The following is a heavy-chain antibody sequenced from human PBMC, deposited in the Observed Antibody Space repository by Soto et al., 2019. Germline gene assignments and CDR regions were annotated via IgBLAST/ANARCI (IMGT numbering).Heavy chain of an antibody. J-gene: IGHJ3*02. Sequence: QVQLVQSGAEVKKPGSSVKVSCKASGGTFSSYAISWVRQAPGQGLEWMGGIIPIFGTANYAQKFQGRVTITADESTSTAYMELSSLRSEDTAVYYCARARPALGYCSGGSCFDACDIWGQGTMVTVSS. CDR3: ARARPALGYCSGGSCFDACDI. CDR1: GGTFSSYA. D-gene: IGHD2-15*01. V-gene: IGHV1-69*01. CDR2: IIPIFGTA.